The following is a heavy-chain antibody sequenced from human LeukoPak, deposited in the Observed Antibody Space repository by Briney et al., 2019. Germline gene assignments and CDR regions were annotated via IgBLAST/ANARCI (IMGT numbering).Heavy chain of an antibody. V-gene: IGHV3-30*02. Sequence: PGGSLRLSCAASGFTFSSYGMHWVRQAPGKGLEWVAFIRYDGSNKYYADSVKGRFTISRDNSKNTLYLQMNSLRAEDTAVYYCAKDRGYDFHYYYYMDVWGKGTTVTISS. CDR1: GFTFSSYG. D-gene: IGHD3-3*01. CDR3: AKDRGYDFHYYYYMDV. CDR2: IRYDGSNK. J-gene: IGHJ6*03.